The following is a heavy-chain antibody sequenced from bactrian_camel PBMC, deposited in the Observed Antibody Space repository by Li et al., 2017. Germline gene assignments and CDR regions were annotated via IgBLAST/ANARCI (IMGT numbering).Heavy chain of an antibody. CDR3: AAVSFGTCTVRAGVDDFGS. CDR1: DSSSNC. D-gene: IGHD6*01. Sequence: DVQLVESGGGSVQAGGSLRLSCEASDSSSNCMGWFRQAGKAREWVASIYDTGSGSRGTVYADSVKGRFTISLDSAKNTAYLQMNSLKPEDTAMYYCAAVSFGTCTVRAGVDDFGSWGQGTQVTVS. V-gene: IGHV3S40*01. J-gene: IGHJ6*01. CDR2: IYDTGSGSRGT.